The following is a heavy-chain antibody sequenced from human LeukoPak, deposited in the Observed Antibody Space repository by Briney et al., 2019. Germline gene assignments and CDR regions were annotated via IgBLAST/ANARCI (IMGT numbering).Heavy chain of an antibody. V-gene: IGHV1-46*01. Sequence: ASVKVSCKASGYTFTSYYMHWVRQAPGQGLEWMGIINPSGGSTSYAQKFQGRVTMTRDTPTSTVYMELSSLRSEDTAVYYCARSVDSSGYLKDRYFDYWGQGTLVTVSS. CDR2: INPSGGST. D-gene: IGHD3-22*01. CDR3: ARSVDSSGYLKDRYFDY. J-gene: IGHJ4*02. CDR1: GYTFTSYY.